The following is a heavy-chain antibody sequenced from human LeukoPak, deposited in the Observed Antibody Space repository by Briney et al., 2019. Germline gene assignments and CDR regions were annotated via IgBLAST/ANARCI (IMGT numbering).Heavy chain of an antibody. V-gene: IGHV3-33*01. CDR2: IWYDGSNK. D-gene: IGHD5-18*01. CDR1: GFTFSSYG. Sequence: GGSLRLSCAASGFTFSSYGMHWVRQAPGKGLEWVAVIWYDGSNKYYADSVKGRFTISRDNSKNTLYLQMNSLRAEDTAVYYCARGGRGHSYALYYFDYWGQGTLVTVSS. J-gene: IGHJ4*02. CDR3: ARGGRGHSYALYYFDY.